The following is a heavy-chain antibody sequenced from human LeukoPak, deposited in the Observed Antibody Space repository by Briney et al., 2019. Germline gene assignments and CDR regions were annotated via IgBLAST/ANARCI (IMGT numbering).Heavy chain of an antibody. CDR3: ARDSPPYNWLDP. CDR2: INPNSGGT. Sequence: GASVKVSCKASGYTFTGYYMHWVRQAPGQGLEWMGWINPNSGGTNYAQKFQGRVTMTRDTSTSTVYMDLSSLRSDDTAVYYCARDSPPYNWLDPWGQGTLVTVSS. V-gene: IGHV1-2*02. J-gene: IGHJ5*02. CDR1: GYTFTGYY.